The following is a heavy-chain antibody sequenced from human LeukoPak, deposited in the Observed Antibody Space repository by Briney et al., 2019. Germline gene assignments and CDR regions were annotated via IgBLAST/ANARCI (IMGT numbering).Heavy chain of an antibody. Sequence: ASVKVSCKASGYTFTSYYMHWVRQAPGQGLEWMGIINPSGGSTSYAQKFQGRVTMTRDTSTSTVYMELSSLGAEDTAVYYCASHTMVRGVIQGDAFDYWGQGTLVTVSS. CDR3: ASHTMVRGVIQGDAFDY. D-gene: IGHD3-10*01. V-gene: IGHV1-46*01. CDR2: INPSGGST. CDR1: GYTFTSYY. J-gene: IGHJ4*02.